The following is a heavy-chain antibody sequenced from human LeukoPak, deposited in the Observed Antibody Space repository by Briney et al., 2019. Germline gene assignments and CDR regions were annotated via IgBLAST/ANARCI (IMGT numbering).Heavy chain of an antibody. CDR1: GGSISSGSYY. CDR3: ARVLSSSSEDAFDI. Sequence: PSETLSLTCTVSGGSISSGSYYWSWIRQPAGKGLEWIGRIYTSGSTNYNPSLKSRVTISVDTSKNQFSLKLSSVTAADTAVYYCARVLSSSSEDAFDIWGQGTMVTVSS. J-gene: IGHJ3*02. CDR2: IYTSGST. D-gene: IGHD6-6*01. V-gene: IGHV4-61*02.